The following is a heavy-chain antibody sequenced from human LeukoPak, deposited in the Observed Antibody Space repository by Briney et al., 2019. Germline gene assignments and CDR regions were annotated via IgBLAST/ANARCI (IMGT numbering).Heavy chain of an antibody. V-gene: IGHV5-51*01. CDR2: IYPGDSDI. Sequence: GESLKISCKGSGYSFYNYWIGWVRQMPGKGLEWMGSIYPGDSDIRYSPSSQGQVTISADKSISTAYLQWSSLKASDTAMYYCVRTASIDYWGQGTLVTVSS. CDR1: GYSFYNYW. J-gene: IGHJ4*02. CDR3: VRTASIDY.